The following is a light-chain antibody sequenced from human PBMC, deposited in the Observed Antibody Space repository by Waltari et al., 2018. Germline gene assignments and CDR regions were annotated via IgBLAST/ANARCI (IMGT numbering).Light chain of an antibody. Sequence: EVVLTPSPGTLSLSPGEGAPLPCRASQSISHYLAWYQQKPGQAPRLLIYHASSRATGIPDRFSGSGSGTDFSLTISRLEPEDFAVYYCQHYVNLPATFGQGTKVEIK. V-gene: IGKV3-20*01. CDR3: QHYVNLPAT. J-gene: IGKJ1*01. CDR1: QSISHY. CDR2: HAS.